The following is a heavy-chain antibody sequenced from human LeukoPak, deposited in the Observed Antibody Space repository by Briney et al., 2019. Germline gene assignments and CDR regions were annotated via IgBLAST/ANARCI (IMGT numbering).Heavy chain of an antibody. CDR2: ISYDGSNK. J-gene: IGHJ6*02. CDR3: AKQRSSGWNYYYGMDV. V-gene: IGHV3-30*18. Sequence: GGSLRLSCAASGFTFSSYGMHWVRQAPGRGLEWVAVISYDGSNKYYADSVKGRFTISRDSSKNTLYLQMNSLRAEDTAVYYCAKQRSSGWNYYYGMDVWGQGTTVTVSS. CDR1: GFTFSSYG. D-gene: IGHD6-19*01.